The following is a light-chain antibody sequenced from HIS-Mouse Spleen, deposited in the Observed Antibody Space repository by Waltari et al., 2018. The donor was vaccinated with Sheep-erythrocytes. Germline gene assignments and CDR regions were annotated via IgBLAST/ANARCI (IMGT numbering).Light chain of an antibody. CDR3: LQDYNYPYT. V-gene: IGKV1-6*01. Sequence: AIQMTQSPSSLSASVGDRVTITCRASQVIRNDLGWYQQKPGKAPKLLIYAASSLQSAVPSRFSGRGSGTDFTRTISSLQPEDFATYYCLQDYNYPYTFGQGTKLEIK. CDR2: AAS. J-gene: IGKJ2*01. CDR1: QVIRND.